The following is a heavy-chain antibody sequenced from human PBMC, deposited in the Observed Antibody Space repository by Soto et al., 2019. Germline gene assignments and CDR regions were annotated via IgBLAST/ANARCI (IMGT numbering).Heavy chain of an antibody. D-gene: IGHD6-13*01. CDR1: GDSINNSY. J-gene: IGHJ4*02. V-gene: IGHV4-59*01. CDR3: AKYRRTEAGGFTFDY. Sequence: TLSLTCAVSGDSINNSYWSWIRQHPGKRLDWIGIIYYTGTTTYNPSLESRVTMSVDTSKNQFSLKLNSVDAADTAVYYCAKYRRTEAGGFTFDYWGRGTLVTVSS. CDR2: IYYTGTT.